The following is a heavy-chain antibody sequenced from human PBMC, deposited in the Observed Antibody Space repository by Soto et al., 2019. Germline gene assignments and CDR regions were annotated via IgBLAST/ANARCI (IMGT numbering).Heavy chain of an antibody. V-gene: IGHV5-10-1*01. Sequence: GQSLILSCQASGCPFTDYWITRLRQMPDKGLQWLVMIDPDDSSASYSQSFQGNVTITADRSTSTAYLQWSSLEASDTAIYYCARGVRINYGGKGFDPWGQGTLVTVSS. CDR1: GCPFTDYW. D-gene: IGHD3-16*01. J-gene: IGHJ5*02. CDR3: ARGVRINYGGKGFDP. CDR2: IDPDDSSA.